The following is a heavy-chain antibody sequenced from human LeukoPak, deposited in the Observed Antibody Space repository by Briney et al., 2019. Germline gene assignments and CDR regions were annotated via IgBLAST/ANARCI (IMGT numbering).Heavy chain of an antibody. CDR1: GFSLSTSGVG. V-gene: IGHV2-5*02. CDR2: IYWDEDK. J-gene: IGHJ4*02. Sequence: SGPTLVNPTQTLTLTCTFSGFSLSTSGVGVGWIRQPPGKALEWLALIYWDEDKRYSPSLKSRLTITKDASKNQVVLTMTNMDPVDTATYYCAHSCGGGNSAYFDYWGQGTLVTVSS. D-gene: IGHD4-23*01. CDR3: AHSCGGGNSAYFDY.